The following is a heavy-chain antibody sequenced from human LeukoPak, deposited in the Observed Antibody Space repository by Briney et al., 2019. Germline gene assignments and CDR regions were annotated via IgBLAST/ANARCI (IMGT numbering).Heavy chain of an antibody. V-gene: IGHV4-59*01. Sequence: SETLSLTCTVPGGSISSYYWSWIRQPPGKGLEWIGYIYYSGSTNYNPSLKSRVTISVDTSKNQFSLKLSSVTAADTAVYYCARVKSSGWGIGFAYWGQGTLVTVSS. CDR1: GGSISSYY. J-gene: IGHJ4*02. CDR2: IYYSGST. D-gene: IGHD6-19*01. CDR3: ARVKSSGWGIGFAY.